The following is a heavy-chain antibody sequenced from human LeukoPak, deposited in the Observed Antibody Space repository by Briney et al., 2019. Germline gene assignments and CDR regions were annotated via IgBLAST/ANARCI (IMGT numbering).Heavy chain of an antibody. Sequence: PGGSLRLSCAASGFTFSDHYMSWIRQAPGKGLEWVSAISGSGGSTYYADSVKGRFTISRDNSKNTLYLQMNSLRAEDTAVYYCAKAIGLRTLFDYWGQGTLVTASS. J-gene: IGHJ4*02. CDR3: AKAIGLRTLFDY. V-gene: IGHV3-23*01. D-gene: IGHD2/OR15-2a*01. CDR2: ISGSGGST. CDR1: GFTFSDHY.